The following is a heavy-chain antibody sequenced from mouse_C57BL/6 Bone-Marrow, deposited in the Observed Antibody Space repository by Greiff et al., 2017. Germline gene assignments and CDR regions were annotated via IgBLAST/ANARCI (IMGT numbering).Heavy chain of an antibody. J-gene: IGHJ2*01. Sequence: VQLQQSGAELVKPGASVKISCKASGYAFSSYWMNWVKQRPGKGLEWIGQIYPGDGDTNYNGKFKGKATLTADKSSSTAYMQLSSLTSEDSAVYFCARGWLLLYYFDYWGQGTTLTVSS. D-gene: IGHD2-3*01. V-gene: IGHV1-80*01. CDR1: GYAFSSYW. CDR3: ARGWLLLYYFDY. CDR2: IYPGDGDT.